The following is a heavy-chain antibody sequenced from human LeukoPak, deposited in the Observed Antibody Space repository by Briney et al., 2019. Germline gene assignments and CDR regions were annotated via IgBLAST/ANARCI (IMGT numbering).Heavy chain of an antibody. V-gene: IGHV3-21*01. D-gene: IGHD6-13*01. CDR3: ARDFSSSSWRTDRYYFDY. CDR2: ISSSSSYI. Sequence: GGSLRLSCAASGFTFSSYSMNWVRQAPGKGLEWVSSISSSSSYIYYADSVKGRFTISRDNAKNSLYLQMNSLRAEDTAVYYCARDFSSSSWRTDRYYFDYWGQGTLVTVSS. CDR1: GFTFSSYS. J-gene: IGHJ4*02.